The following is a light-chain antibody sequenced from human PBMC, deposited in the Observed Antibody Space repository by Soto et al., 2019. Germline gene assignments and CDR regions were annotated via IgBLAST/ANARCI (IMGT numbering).Light chain of an antibody. CDR3: QQYGSSSLT. J-gene: IGKJ4*01. CDR1: QSVSSSY. V-gene: IGKV3-20*01. CDR2: GAS. Sequence: EIVLTQSPGTLSLSPGERATLPCRASQSVSSSYLAWYQQKPGQAPRLLIYGASSRATGIPDRFSGSGSGTDFTLTSSRLEPEDFAVYYCQQYGSSSLTFGGGTKVEIK.